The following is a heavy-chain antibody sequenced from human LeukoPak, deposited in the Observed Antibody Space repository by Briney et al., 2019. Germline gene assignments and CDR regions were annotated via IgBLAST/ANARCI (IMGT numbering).Heavy chain of an antibody. J-gene: IGHJ4*02. CDR3: ARHFFRGSYRY. Sequence: SETLSLTCAVYGGSFSGYYWSWIREPPGKGLEWIGEINHSGSTNYNPSLKSRVTLSVDTSKNQFSLKLSSVTGAGTAVYYCARHFFRGSYRYWGQGTLVTVSS. V-gene: IGHV4-34*01. D-gene: IGHD1-26*01. CDR1: GGSFSGYY. CDR2: INHSGST.